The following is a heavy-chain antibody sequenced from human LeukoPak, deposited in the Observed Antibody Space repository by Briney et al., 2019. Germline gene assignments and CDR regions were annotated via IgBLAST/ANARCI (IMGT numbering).Heavy chain of an antibody. Sequence: GGSLRLSCAASGFTFSSYAMSWVRQAPGKGLEWISAISGSGGSTYYVDSVKGRFTISRDNSKNTLYLQMNSLRVEDTAVYYCAKLPVAGLYFDYWGQGTMVTVSS. J-gene: IGHJ4*03. CDR2: ISGSGGST. D-gene: IGHD6-19*01. CDR3: AKLPVAGLYFDY. CDR1: GFTFSSYA. V-gene: IGHV3-23*01.